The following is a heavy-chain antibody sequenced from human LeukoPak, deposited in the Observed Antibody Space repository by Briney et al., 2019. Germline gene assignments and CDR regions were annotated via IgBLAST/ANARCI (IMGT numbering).Heavy chain of an antibody. Sequence: PSETLSLTCTVSGGSIRSSGYYWAWIRQPPGKGLEWIGYIYYSGSTNYNPSLKSRVTISVDTSKNQFSLRLSSVTAADTAVYYCTRGTVTTRYFDYWGQGALVTVSS. CDR3: TRGTVTTRYFDY. CDR2: IYYSGST. V-gene: IGHV4-61*05. J-gene: IGHJ4*02. CDR1: GGSIRSSGYY. D-gene: IGHD4-11*01.